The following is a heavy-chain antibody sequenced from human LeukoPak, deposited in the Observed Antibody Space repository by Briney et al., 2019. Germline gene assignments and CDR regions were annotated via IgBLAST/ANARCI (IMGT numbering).Heavy chain of an antibody. D-gene: IGHD6-6*01. Sequence: GGSLRLPCTASGFSFSGHWMHWARQLPGKGLVWVSRISPTGSTTSYADSVKGRFTVSRDNAKNTLYLQVNNLSAEDTAVYYCARGPNSNWSGLDFWGQGTLLTVSS. CDR2: ISPTGSTT. CDR1: GFSFSGHW. J-gene: IGHJ4*02. CDR3: ARGPNSNWSGLDF. V-gene: IGHV3-74*01.